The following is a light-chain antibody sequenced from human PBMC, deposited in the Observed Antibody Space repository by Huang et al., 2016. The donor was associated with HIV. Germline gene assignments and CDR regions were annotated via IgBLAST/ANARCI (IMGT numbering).Light chain of an antibody. J-gene: IGKJ2*01. V-gene: IGKV3-15*01. CDR3: QQYDNWLPYT. CDR1: QSVSIN. CDR2: GAS. Sequence: EIVMTQSPAPLSVSPGERDTLSCRASQSVSINLDWYQQNPGQAPRRLIYGASTRATADPARCSGSGSGTEFTLTSSSLQSEDFAFYYCQQYDNWLPYTFGQGTKLEIK.